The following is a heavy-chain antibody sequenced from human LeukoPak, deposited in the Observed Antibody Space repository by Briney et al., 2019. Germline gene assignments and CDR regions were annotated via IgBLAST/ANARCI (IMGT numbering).Heavy chain of an antibody. CDR1: GSTFSSYE. CDR3: AREPARTYGPGSFYNAVAPPDS. D-gene: IGHD3-10*01. Sequence: GGSLRLSCAASGSTFSSYEMNGGPQAPGEGVEGVSYIWMSCSTIYYAHSVEGRFTISRDNSKNTLYLHINSLRHEDTAVYYCAREPARTYGPGSFYNAVAPPDSWGHGSLVTVSS. V-gene: IGHV3-48*03. J-gene: IGHJ5*01. CDR2: IWMSCSTI.